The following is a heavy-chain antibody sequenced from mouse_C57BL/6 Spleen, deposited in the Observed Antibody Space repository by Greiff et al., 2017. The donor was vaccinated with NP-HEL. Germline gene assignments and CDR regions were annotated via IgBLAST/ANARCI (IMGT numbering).Heavy chain of an antibody. CDR3: VRETSYYYGSSYNFDY. CDR2: IRSKSSNYAT. Sequence: EVMLVESGGGLVQPKGSLKLSCAASGFTFNTYAMHWVRQAPGKGLEWVARIRSKSSNYATYYADSVKDRFTISRDDSQSMLYLQMNNLKTEDTAIYYCVRETSYYYGSSYNFDYWGQGTTLTVSS. CDR1: GFTFNTYA. D-gene: IGHD1-1*01. J-gene: IGHJ2*01. V-gene: IGHV10-3*01.